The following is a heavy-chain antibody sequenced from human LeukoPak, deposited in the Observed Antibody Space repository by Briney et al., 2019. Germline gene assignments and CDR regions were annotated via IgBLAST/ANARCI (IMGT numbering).Heavy chain of an antibody. CDR2: INPNSGGT. V-gene: IGHV1-2*02. J-gene: IGHJ4*02. D-gene: IGHD3-22*01. CDR3: ARGDSSGYYPFDY. Sequence: ASVTVSCKASGYTFTGYYMHWVRQAPGQGLEWMGWINPNSGGTNYAQKFQGRVTMTRDTSISTAYMELSRLRSDDTAVYYCARGDSSGYYPFDYWGQGTLVTVSS. CDR1: GYTFTGYY.